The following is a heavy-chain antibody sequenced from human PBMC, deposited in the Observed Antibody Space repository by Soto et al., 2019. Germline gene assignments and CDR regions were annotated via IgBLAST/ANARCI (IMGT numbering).Heavy chain of an antibody. Sequence: EEQLLESGGGLVQPGESLRLSCAASGFTFSSSAMNWVRQTPGKGLEWVSLISDSGDRTHYADSVRGRFSISRDNSKNTVYLQMYSLRAEDTAVYYCAKSLNINWKNWFDPWGQGTLVTVSS. CDR3: AKSLNINWKNWFDP. J-gene: IGHJ5*02. V-gene: IGHV3-23*01. CDR2: ISDSGDRT. CDR1: GFTFSSSA. D-gene: IGHD1-1*01.